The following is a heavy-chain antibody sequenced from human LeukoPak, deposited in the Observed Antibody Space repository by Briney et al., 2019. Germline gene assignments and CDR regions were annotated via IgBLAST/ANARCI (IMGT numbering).Heavy chain of an antibody. CDR2: ISPGGGPT. V-gene: IGHV3-23*01. D-gene: IGHD3-10*02. J-gene: IGHJ6*04. CDR3: AELGITMIGGV. Sequence: GGSLRLSCAGSGFPFSSHGMNWVRQAPGKGLEWVSGISPGGGPTYYADSVGGRFTISRDNAKNSLYLQMNSLRAEDTAVYYCAELGITMIGGVWGKGTTVTISS. CDR1: GFPFSSHG.